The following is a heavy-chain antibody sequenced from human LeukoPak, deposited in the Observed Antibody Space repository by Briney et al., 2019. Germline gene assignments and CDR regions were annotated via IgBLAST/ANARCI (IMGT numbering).Heavy chain of an antibody. CDR2: VSGSGGST. CDR1: GFTFSSYA. V-gene: IGHV3-23*01. Sequence: GGSLRLSCAASGFTFSSYAMSWVRQAPGKGLEWVSGVSGSGGSTVYTDSVKGRFTISRDNSKNTLYLQMNSLRAEDTAVYYCARGVYGSGDYFDYWGPGNPGHRLL. CDR3: ARGVYGSGDYFDY. J-gene: IGHJ4*02. D-gene: IGHD2-15*01.